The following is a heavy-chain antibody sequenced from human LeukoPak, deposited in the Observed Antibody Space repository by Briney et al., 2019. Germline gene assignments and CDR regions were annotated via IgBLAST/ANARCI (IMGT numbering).Heavy chain of an antibody. V-gene: IGHV3-23*01. CDR3: AKDLFPQRYCSGGSCPYDY. Sequence: PPGGSLRLSCAASGFTFSSYAMSWVRQAPGKGLEWVSAISGSGGSTYYADTVKGRFTISRDNSKNTLYLQMNSLRAEDTAVYYCAKDLFPQRYCSGGSCPYDYWGQGTLVTVSS. CDR1: GFTFSSYA. J-gene: IGHJ4*02. D-gene: IGHD2-15*01. CDR2: ISGSGGST.